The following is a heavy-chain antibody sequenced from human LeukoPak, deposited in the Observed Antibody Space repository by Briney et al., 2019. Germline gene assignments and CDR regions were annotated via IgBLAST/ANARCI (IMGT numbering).Heavy chain of an antibody. J-gene: IGHJ4*02. CDR2: MNPNSGNT. V-gene: IGHV1-8*01. CDR1: GYTFTSYD. D-gene: IGHD3-10*01. Sequence: GASVKVSCKASGYTFTSYDINWVRQATGQGLEWMGWMNPNSGNTGYAQKFQGRVTMTRDTSTSTVYMELSSLRSEDTAVYYCARGANYSPMAPFDYWGQGTLVTVSS. CDR3: ARGANYSPMAPFDY.